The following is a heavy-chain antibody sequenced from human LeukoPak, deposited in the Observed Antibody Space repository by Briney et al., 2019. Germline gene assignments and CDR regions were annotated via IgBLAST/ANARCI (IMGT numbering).Heavy chain of an antibody. CDR3: ARDSSSWRFDP. D-gene: IGHD6-13*01. V-gene: IGHV4-4*07. CDR1: GGSIRSYY. J-gene: IGHJ5*02. CDR2: IYTSGST. Sequence: PSEALSLTCTVSGGSIRSYYWSWIRQPAGKGLEWIGRIYTSGSTNYNPSLKSRVTMSVDTSKNQFSLKLSSMTAADTAVYYCARDSSSWRFDPWGQGTLVTVSS.